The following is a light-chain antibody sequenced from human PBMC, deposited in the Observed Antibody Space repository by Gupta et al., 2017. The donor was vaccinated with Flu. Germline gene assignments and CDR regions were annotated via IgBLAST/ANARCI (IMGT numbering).Light chain of an antibody. Sequence: QSALTHPASVSGSPGQSITISCTGTRSDVGSYNLVSWYQQHPGKAPKLMIYEGSKRPSGVSNRFSCSKSGNTASLTISGLQAEDEADYYCCSYAGSSTFWVVGGGTKLTVL. V-gene: IGLV2-23*03. J-gene: IGLJ2*01. CDR3: CSYAGSSTFWV. CDR1: RSDVGSYNL. CDR2: EGS.